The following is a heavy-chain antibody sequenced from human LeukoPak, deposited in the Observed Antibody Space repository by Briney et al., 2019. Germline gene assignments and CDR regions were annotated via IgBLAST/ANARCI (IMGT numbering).Heavy chain of an antibody. J-gene: IGHJ5*02. CDR1: EYTFTGYY. Sequence: ASVKVSCKASEYTFTGYYMHWVRQAPGQGLEWMGWINPNSGGTNYAQKFQGRVTMTRDTSISTAYMELSRLRSDDTAVYYCARLGSREYSSSEHWFDPWGQGTLVTVSS. V-gene: IGHV1-2*02. CDR3: ARLGSREYSSSEHWFDP. D-gene: IGHD6-6*01. CDR2: INPNSGGT.